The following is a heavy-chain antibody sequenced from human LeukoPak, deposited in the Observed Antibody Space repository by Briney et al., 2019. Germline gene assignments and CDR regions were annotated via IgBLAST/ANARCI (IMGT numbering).Heavy chain of an antibody. Sequence: PSETLSLTCAVSGYSISSGYYWGWIRQPPGKGLEWIGSIYHSGSTYYNPSLKSRVTISVDTSKNQFSLKLSSVTAADTAVYYCARADYGDPYYFDHWGQGTLVTVSS. J-gene: IGHJ4*02. V-gene: IGHV4-38-2*01. CDR1: GYSISSGYY. CDR2: IYHSGST. D-gene: IGHD4-17*01. CDR3: ARADYGDPYYFDH.